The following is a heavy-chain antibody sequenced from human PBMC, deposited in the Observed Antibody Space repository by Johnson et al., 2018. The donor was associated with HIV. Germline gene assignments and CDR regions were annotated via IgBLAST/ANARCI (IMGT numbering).Heavy chain of an antibody. Sequence: QVQLVESGGGVVRPGGSLRLSCAASGFTFSNYGMHWVRQAPGKGLEWVAFIRFDGSNKYYADSVKGRFTISRDNAKNSLYLQMNSLKSEDTAVYYCTRGPRNPGLDAFDIWGQGTMVTVSS. D-gene: IGHD1-14*01. CDR2: IRFDGSNK. J-gene: IGHJ3*02. CDR1: GFTFSNYG. V-gene: IGHV3-30*02. CDR3: TRGPRNPGLDAFDI.